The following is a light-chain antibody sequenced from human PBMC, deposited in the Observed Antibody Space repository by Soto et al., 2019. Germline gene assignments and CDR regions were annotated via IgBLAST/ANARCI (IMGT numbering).Light chain of an antibody. CDR3: CSYAGRYTRV. J-gene: IGLJ1*01. V-gene: IGLV2-11*01. CDR1: SSDVGGYNY. Sequence: QSALTQPRSVSGSPGQSVTISCTGTSSDVGGYNYVSWYQQHPGKAPKLMIYDVGKRPSGVPDRFSGSKSDNTASLTISGLQDEHEPAPYCCSYAGRYTRVSGTETKVTV. CDR2: DVG.